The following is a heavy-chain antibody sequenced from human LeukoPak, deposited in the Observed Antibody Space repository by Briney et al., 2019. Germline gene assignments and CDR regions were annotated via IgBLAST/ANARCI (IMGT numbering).Heavy chain of an antibody. D-gene: IGHD6-13*01. Sequence: SETLSLTCTVSGGSISSSSYYWGWIRQPPGKGLEWIGGIYYSGSTYYNPSLKSRVTISVDTSKNQFSLKLSSVTAADTAVYYCARHRPYSREAVDYWGQGTLVTVSS. J-gene: IGHJ4*02. CDR2: IYYSGST. CDR3: ARHRPYSREAVDY. V-gene: IGHV4-39*01. CDR1: GGSISSSSYY.